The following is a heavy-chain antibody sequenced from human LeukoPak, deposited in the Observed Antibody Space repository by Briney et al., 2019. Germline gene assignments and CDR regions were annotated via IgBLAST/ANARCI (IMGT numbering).Heavy chain of an antibody. J-gene: IGHJ6*02. V-gene: IGHV3-11*06. CDR3: ARDYGRSRDYGMDV. D-gene: IGHD3-10*01. CDR2: ISSSSSYT. CDR1: GFTFSDYY. Sequence: GGSLRLSCAASGFTFSDYYMSWIRQAPGKGLEWVSYISSSSSYTNYADSVKGRFTISRDNAKNTLFLQMNSLRAEDTAMHYCARDYGRSRDYGMDVWGQGTTVTVSS.